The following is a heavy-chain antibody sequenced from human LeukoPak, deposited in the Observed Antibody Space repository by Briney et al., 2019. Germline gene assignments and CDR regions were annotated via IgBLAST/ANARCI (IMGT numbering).Heavy chain of an antibody. Sequence: SETLSLTCTVSGGSISSYYWSWIRQPPGKGLEWIGYIYYSGSTNYNPSLKSRVTISVDTSKNQFSLKLSSVTAADTAVYYCARRGDSSGYYFDYWGQGTLVTVSS. CDR1: GGSISSYY. CDR2: IYYSGST. D-gene: IGHD3-22*01. CDR3: ARRGDSSGYYFDY. V-gene: IGHV4-59*08. J-gene: IGHJ4*02.